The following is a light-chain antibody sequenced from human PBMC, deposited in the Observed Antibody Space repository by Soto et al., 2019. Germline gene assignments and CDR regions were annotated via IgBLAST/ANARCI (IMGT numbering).Light chain of an antibody. CDR1: QGLSSW. CDR2: AAS. J-gene: IGKJ5*01. CDR3: QQTYSFPIT. V-gene: IGKV1-12*01. Sequence: DIQMTQSPSSVSASVGDRVTITCRASQGLSSWLAWYQQKPGKAPKLLIYAASTLQSGVPSRFSRNGDRTDFTLTIFSLQPEDFASYYCQQTYSFPITFGQGTRLEIK.